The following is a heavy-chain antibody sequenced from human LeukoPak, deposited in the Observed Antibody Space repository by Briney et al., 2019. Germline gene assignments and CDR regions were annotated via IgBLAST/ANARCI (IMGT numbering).Heavy chain of an antibody. V-gene: IGHV4-4*02. D-gene: IGHD2/OR15-2a*01. CDR3: ARVRVTPNIAIDY. CDR1: GGSIGTINL. J-gene: IGHJ4*02. CDR2: IYHSGNT. Sequence: PSGTLSLTCAVSGGSIGTINLWWPWVRQPPGKGLEWIGEIYHSGNTDYNPSLKSRVTISIDKSKNQFSLNLSSVTAADTAVYYCARVRVTPNIAIDYWGQGTLVTVSS.